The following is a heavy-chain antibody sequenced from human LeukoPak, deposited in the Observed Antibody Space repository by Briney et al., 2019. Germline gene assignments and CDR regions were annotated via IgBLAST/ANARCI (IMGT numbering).Heavy chain of an antibody. CDR2: IIPILGIA. V-gene: IGHV1-69*04. D-gene: IGHD3-22*01. CDR3: ASPITYDSSGYYSC. Sequence: SVKVSCKASGGTFSSYAISWVRQAPGQGLEWLGRIIPILGIANYAQKFQGRVTITADKSTSTAYMELSSLKSEDTAVYYCASPITYDSSGYYSCWGQGTLVTVSS. J-gene: IGHJ4*02. CDR1: GGTFSSYA.